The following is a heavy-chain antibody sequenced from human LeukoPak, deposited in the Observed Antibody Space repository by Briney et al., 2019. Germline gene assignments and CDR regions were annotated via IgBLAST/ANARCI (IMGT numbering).Heavy chain of an antibody. CDR2: FDPEDGET. D-gene: IGHD2-2*01. CDR3: AREDCSSTSCYFTDRFYYYYYGMDV. Sequence: ASVKVSCKVSGYTLTELSMHWVRQAPGKGLEWMGGFDPEDGETIYAQKFQGRVTMTEDTSTDTAYMELSSLRSEDTAVYYCAREDCSSTSCYFTDRFYYYYYGMDVWGQGTTVTVSS. V-gene: IGHV1-24*01. J-gene: IGHJ6*02. CDR1: GYTLTELS.